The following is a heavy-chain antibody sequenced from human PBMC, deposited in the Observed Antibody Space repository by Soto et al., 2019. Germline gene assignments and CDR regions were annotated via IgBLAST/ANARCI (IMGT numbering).Heavy chain of an antibody. V-gene: IGHV3-30-3*01. CDR3: ARDPTLTAASAITNYGGGGLFDY. D-gene: IGHD2-21*02. CDR2: MSYDGSNK. CDR1: GFTFSSYA. Sequence: QVKLVESGGGVVQPGRSLRLSCAASGFTFSSYAMHWVRQAPGKGLAGVAVMSYDGSNKYYADSVKGRFTISRDNAKNPLYLQMNSLRAEDTAVYYCARDPTLTAASAITNYGGGGLFDYWGQGTLVTVSS. J-gene: IGHJ4*02.